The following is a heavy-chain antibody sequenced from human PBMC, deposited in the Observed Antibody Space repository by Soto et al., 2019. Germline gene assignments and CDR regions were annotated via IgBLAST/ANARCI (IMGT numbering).Heavy chain of an antibody. CDR1: GFTFSGYG. V-gene: IGHV3-30*03. CDR3: FPWGYYDSSI. CDR2: ISYDGSNK. J-gene: IGHJ3*02. D-gene: IGHD3-22*01. Sequence: QVQLVESGGGVVQPGRSLRLSCAASGFTFSGYGMHGVRQAPGKGLEWVAVISYDGSNKYYADSVKGRFTISRDNSKNTLYLQMNSLRAEDTAVYYCFPWGYYDSSIWGQGTMVTVSS.